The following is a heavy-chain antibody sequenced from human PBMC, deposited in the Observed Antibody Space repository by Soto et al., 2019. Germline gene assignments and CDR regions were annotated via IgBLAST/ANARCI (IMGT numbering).Heavy chain of an antibody. Sequence: GGAPRLSCAASGFTFSDYYMSWIRQAPGKGLEWVSYISSSSSYTNYADSVKGRFTISRDNAKNSLYLQMNSLRAEDTAVYYCARLTAARDYGMDVWGQGTTVTVSS. CDR1: GFTFSDYY. V-gene: IGHV3-11*06. CDR2: ISSSSSYT. CDR3: ARLTAARDYGMDV. J-gene: IGHJ6*02. D-gene: IGHD6-6*01.